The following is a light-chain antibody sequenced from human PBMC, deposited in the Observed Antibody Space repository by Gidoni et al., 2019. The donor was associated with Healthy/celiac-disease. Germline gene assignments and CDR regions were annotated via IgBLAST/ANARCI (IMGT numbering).Light chain of an antibody. Sequence: DIVMTQSPDSLAVSLGERATINCKSSQSVLYSSNNKNYLAWYQQKPGQPPKLLIYWASTRESGVPGRFSGSGSGTDFTLTISSLQAEDVAVYYCQQYYSTPKTFSQGTKVEIK. CDR3: QQYYSTPKT. CDR1: QSVLYSSNNKNY. J-gene: IGKJ1*01. CDR2: WAS. V-gene: IGKV4-1*01.